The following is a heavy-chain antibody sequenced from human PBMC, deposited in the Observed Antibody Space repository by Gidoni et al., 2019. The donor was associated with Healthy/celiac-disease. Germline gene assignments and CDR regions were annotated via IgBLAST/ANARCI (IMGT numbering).Heavy chain of an antibody. V-gene: IGHV2-26*01. CDR2: IFSNDEK. Sequence: QVTLKESGPVLVQPTETLTLTCTVSGFSISNARMGVSWIRQPPGKALEWLAHIFSNDEKSYRTSLKSRLTISKDPSKSPVVLTMTNMDPVDTATYYCARIRGTLLGDFDYWGQGTLVTVSS. CDR1: GFSISNARMG. J-gene: IGHJ4*02. D-gene: IGHD2-8*02. CDR3: ARIRGTLLGDFDY.